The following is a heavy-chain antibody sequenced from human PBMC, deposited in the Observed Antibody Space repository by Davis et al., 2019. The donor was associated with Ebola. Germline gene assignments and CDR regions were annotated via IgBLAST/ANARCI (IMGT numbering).Heavy chain of an antibody. CDR3: ARLPDADY. Sequence: SETLSLTCPVPGASIRTNDYFWGWFRQPPGKGLEWIGTIRSSGTTYYSPSLKSRLTISIDTFNNQFSLRVTSMTAEDTAVYYCARLPDADYWGQGTLVTVSS. CDR2: IRSSGTT. CDR1: GASIRTNDYF. V-gene: IGHV4-39*01. D-gene: IGHD2-15*01. J-gene: IGHJ4*02.